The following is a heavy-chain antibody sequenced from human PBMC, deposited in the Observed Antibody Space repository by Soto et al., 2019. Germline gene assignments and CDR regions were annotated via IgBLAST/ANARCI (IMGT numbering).Heavy chain of an antibody. CDR2: INPSGGST. J-gene: IGHJ6*02. Sequence: ASVKVSCKASGYTFTSYYMHWVRQAPGQGLEWMGIINPSGGSTSYAQKFQGRVTMTRDTSTSTVYMELSSLRSEDTAVYYCARGGVVVRGVSNYYYYYGMDVWGQGTTVTVSS. V-gene: IGHV1-46*01. CDR3: ARGGVVVRGVSNYYYYYGMDV. CDR1: GYTFTSYY. D-gene: IGHD3-10*01.